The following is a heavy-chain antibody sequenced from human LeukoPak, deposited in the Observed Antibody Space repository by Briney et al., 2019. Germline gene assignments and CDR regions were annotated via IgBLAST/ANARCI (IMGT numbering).Heavy chain of an antibody. CDR1: GFTFSGDA. V-gene: IGHV3-23*01. J-gene: IGHJ4*02. CDR3: ARHKTGNYYDPFDY. Sequence: GGSLRLSCEASGFTFSGDAMSWVRQAPGKGLEWVSTISGTGGSTYYADSVKGRFTISRDNSKNTLYLQMNSLRAEDTAVYYCARHKTGNYYDPFDYWGQGTLVTVSS. CDR2: ISGTGGST. D-gene: IGHD3-22*01.